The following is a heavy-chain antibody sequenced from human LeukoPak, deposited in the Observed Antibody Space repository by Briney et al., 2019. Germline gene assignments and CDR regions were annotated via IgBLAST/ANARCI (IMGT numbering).Heavy chain of an antibody. V-gene: IGHV4-59*01. J-gene: IGHJ6*03. CDR1: GGSISSYY. CDR3: ARTGYCSSTSCYYYYMDV. CDR2: IYYSGGT. Sequence: TSETLSLTCTVSGGSISSYYWSWIRQPPGKGLEWIGYIYYSGGTNYNPSLKSRVTISVDTSKNHFSLKLSSVTAADTAVYYCARTGYCSSTSCYYYYMDVWGKGTTVSISS. D-gene: IGHD2-2*01.